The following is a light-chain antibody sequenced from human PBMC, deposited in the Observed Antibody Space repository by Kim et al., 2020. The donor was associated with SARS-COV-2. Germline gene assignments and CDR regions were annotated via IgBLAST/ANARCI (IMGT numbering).Light chain of an antibody. CDR2: GAS. CDR3: QQYNNWPPGA. V-gene: IGKV3-15*01. Sequence: SPGERATLSCRASQSVSSNLAWYQQKPGQAPRLLIYGASTRATGIPARFSGSGSGTEFTLTISSLQSEYFAVYYCQQYNNWPPGAFGQGTKVDIK. J-gene: IGKJ1*01. CDR1: QSVSSN.